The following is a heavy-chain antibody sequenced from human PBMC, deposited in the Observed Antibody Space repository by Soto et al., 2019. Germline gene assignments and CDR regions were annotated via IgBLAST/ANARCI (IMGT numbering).Heavy chain of an antibody. Sequence: QVQLQQWGAGLLKPSETLSLTCAVYGGSFSGYYWSWIRQPPGKALEWIGEINHSGSTNYNPSLRSRLTISVGTSKNQFSLKLSSGPAADTAVYYCARGYRPPVSCSSTSCYELDPWGQGTLVTVSS. D-gene: IGHD2-2*01. J-gene: IGHJ5*02. CDR3: ARGYRPPVSCSSTSCYELDP. CDR2: INHSGST. V-gene: IGHV4-34*01. CDR1: GGSFSGYY.